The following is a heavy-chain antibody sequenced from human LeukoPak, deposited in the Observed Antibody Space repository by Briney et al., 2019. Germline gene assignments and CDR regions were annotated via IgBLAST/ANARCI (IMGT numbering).Heavy chain of an antibody. CDR3: AASFDY. CDR2: IKPDGSAK. V-gene: IGHV3-7*01. CDR1: GFTFSSYW. J-gene: IGHJ4*02. Sequence: GGSLRLSCAASGFTFSSYWMSWARQAPGKGLEWVGNIKPDGSAKAYVDSVKGRFTISRDNAKNSLYLQMNNLRAEDTAVYYCAASFDYWGQGALVTVSS.